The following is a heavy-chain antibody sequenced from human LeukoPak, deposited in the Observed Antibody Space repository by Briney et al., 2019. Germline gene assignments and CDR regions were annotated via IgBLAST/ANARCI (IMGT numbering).Heavy chain of an antibody. D-gene: IGHD1-26*01. J-gene: IGHJ5*02. CDR1: GFTFSSYS. Sequence: GGSLRLSCAASGFTFSSYSMNWVRQAPGKGLEWVSSISSSSSYIYYADSVKGRFTISRDNAKNSLYLQMNSLRAEDTAVYYCASDRIGGSYSWFDPWGQGTLVTVSS. CDR2: ISSSSSYI. CDR3: ASDRIGGSYSWFDP. V-gene: IGHV3-21*01.